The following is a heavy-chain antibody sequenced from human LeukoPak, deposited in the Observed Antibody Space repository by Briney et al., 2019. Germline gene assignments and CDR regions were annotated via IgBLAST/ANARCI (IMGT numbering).Heavy chain of an antibody. J-gene: IGHJ4*02. Sequence: PGGSLRLSCAASGFTFDEYGMSWVRQAPGKGLEWVSGINWNGGSTGYADSVKGRFTISRDNAKNSLYLQMNSLRAEDTALYYCARDREGLTAILNDYWGQGTLVTVSS. CDR2: INWNGGST. V-gene: IGHV3-20*04. CDR3: ARDREGLTAILNDY. D-gene: IGHD2-21*02. CDR1: GFTFDEYG.